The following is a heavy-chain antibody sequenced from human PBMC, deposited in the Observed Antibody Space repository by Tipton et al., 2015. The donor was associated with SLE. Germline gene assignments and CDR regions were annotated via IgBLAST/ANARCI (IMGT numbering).Heavy chain of an antibody. CDR2: IYYNGNT. CDR1: GGSISTGDYY. V-gene: IGHV4-30-4*08. Sequence: TLSLTCNVSGGSISTGDYYWSWIRQPPGKGLEWIGYIYYNGNTYYNPSLKSRVTISVDTSKNQFSLKLSSVTAADTAVYYRARRIAAAGTYYFDYWGQGTLVTVSS. D-gene: IGHD6-13*01. J-gene: IGHJ4*02. CDR3: ARRIAAAGTYYFDY.